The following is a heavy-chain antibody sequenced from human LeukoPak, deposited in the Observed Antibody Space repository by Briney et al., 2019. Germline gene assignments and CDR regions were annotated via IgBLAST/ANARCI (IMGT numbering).Heavy chain of an antibody. V-gene: IGHV1-2*02. D-gene: IGHD6-19*01. CDR3: ARVIAVAGIVAPFDP. CDR2: INPNSGGT. CDR1: GYTFTGYY. J-gene: IGHJ5*02. Sequence: ASVKVSCKAPGYTFTGYYMHWVRQAPGQGLEWMGWINPNSGGTNYAQKFQGRVTMTRDTSISTAYMELSRLRSDGTAVYYCARVIAVAGIVAPFDPWGQGTLVTVSS.